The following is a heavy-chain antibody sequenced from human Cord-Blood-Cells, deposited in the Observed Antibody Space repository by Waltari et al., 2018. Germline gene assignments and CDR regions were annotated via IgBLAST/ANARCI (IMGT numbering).Heavy chain of an antibody. V-gene: IGHV4-34*01. CDR3: ASRYCSGGSCYSGPLDY. CDR1: GGSFSGYY. D-gene: IGHD2-15*01. CDR2: INQSGST. J-gene: IGHJ4*02. Sequence: QVQLQQWGAGLLKPSETLSPTCAVSGGSFSGYYWGWLRQPLWKGLEWIGEINQSGSTNYNPSLKSRVTISVDTSKNQFSLKLSSVTAADTAVYYCASRYCSGGSCYSGPLDYWGQGTLVTVSS.